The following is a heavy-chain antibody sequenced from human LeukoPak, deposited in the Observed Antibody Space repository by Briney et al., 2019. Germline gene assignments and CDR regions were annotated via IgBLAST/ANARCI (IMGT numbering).Heavy chain of an antibody. V-gene: IGHV1-69*05. CDR2: IIPIFGTA. CDR1: GGTFSSYA. CDR3: ARDRGGSLNYYYYYYYMDV. D-gene: IGHD1-26*01. Sequence: ASVKVSCKASGGTFSSYAISWVRQAPGQGLEWMGGIIPIFGTANYAQKFQGRVTITTDESTSTAYMELSSLRSEDTAVYYCARDRGGSLNYYYYYYYMDVWGKGTTVTLSS. J-gene: IGHJ6*03.